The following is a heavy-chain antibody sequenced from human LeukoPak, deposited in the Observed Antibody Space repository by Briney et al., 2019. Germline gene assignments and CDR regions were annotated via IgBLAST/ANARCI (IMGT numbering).Heavy chain of an antibody. J-gene: IGHJ4*02. D-gene: IGHD3-3*01. V-gene: IGHV4-59*08. CDR2: IYYSGST. CDR3: ARSTIFGVAPYYFDY. Sequence: SETLSLTCTVSGGSISSYYWSWIRQPPGKRLEWIGYIYYSGSTNYNPSLKSRVTISVDTSKNQFSLKLSSVTAADTAVYYCARSTIFGVAPYYFDYWGQGTLVTVSS. CDR1: GGSISSYY.